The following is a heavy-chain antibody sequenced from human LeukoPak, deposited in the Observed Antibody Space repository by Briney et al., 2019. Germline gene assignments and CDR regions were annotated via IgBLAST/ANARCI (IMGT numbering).Heavy chain of an antibody. V-gene: IGHV4-34*01. J-gene: IGHJ6*02. CDR1: GGSFSGYY. Sequence: SETLSLTCAVYGGSFSGYYWSWIRQPPKKGLEWIGEINHGGSTNYNPSLKSRVTISVDTSKNQFSLKVRSVTAADTAVYYCARGHVGSYAYYYYYGMDVWGQGTTVTVSS. D-gene: IGHD2-8*01. CDR2: INHGGST. CDR3: ARGHVGSYAYYYYYGMDV.